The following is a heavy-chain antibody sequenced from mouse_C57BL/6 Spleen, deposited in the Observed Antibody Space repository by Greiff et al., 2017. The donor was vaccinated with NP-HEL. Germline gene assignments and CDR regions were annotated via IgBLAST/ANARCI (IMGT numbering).Heavy chain of an antibody. J-gene: IGHJ3*01. D-gene: IGHD2-2*01. Sequence: QVQLQQSGAELVRPGASVKLSCKASGYTFTDYYINWVKQRPGQGLEWIARLYPGSGNTYYNEKFKCKATLTAEKSSSTAYMQLSSLTSEDSAVYFCARTGYGAWFAYWGQGTLVTVSA. CDR3: ARTGYGAWFAY. CDR2: LYPGSGNT. V-gene: IGHV1-76*01. CDR1: GYTFTDYY.